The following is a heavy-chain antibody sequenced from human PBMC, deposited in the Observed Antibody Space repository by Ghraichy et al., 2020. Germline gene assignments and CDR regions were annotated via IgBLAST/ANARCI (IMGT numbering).Heavy chain of an antibody. Sequence: SETLSLTCTVSGGSISSSSYYWGRIRQPPGKGLEWIGSIYYSGSTYYNPSLKSRVTISVDTSKNQFSLKLSSVTAADTAVYYCARQVRPDGSGSYYNRMGDYWGQGTLVTVSS. CDR3: ARQVRPDGSGSYYNRMGDY. CDR1: GGSISSSSYY. V-gene: IGHV4-39*01. CDR2: IYYSGST. D-gene: IGHD3-10*01. J-gene: IGHJ4*02.